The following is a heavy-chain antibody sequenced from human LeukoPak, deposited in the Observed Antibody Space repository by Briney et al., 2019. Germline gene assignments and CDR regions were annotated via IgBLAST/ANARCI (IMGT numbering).Heavy chain of an antibody. CDR1: GGSISGYY. CDR2: INHSGST. D-gene: IGHD3-22*01. J-gene: IGHJ4*02. Sequence: PSETLSLTCSVSGGSISGYYWSWIRQPPGKGLEWIGEINHSGSTNYNPSLKSRVTISVDTSKNQFSLKLSSVTAADTAVYYCARGGSWYYDSSGYYGYWGQGTLVTVSS. V-gene: IGHV4-34*01. CDR3: ARGGSWYYDSSGYYGY.